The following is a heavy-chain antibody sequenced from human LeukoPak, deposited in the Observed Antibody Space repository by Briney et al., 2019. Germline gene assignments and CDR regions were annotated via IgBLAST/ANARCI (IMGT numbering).Heavy chain of an antibody. J-gene: IGHJ3*02. CDR2: ISSAGDT. D-gene: IGHD2-8*02. CDR3: ARESAGRGIDAFDI. V-gene: IGHV3-13*01. CDR1: GFTFSNYD. Sequence: GGSLRLSCAASGFTFSNYDMHWVRQATGGGLEWVSAISSAGDTYYAASVKGRFTISRENAKNSLYLQMNSLRAGDTAVYFCARESAGRGIDAFDIWGQGTMVTVSS.